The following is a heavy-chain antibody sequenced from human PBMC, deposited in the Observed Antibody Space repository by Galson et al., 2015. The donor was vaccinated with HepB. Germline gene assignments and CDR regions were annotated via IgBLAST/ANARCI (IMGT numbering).Heavy chain of an antibody. CDR2: IYSGGST. CDR1: GFTVSSNY. V-gene: IGHV3-66*01. CDR3: ARGEAVAGTPLDY. D-gene: IGHD6-19*01. J-gene: IGHJ4*02. Sequence: SLRLSCAASGFTVSSNYMSWVRQAPGKGLEWVSVIYSGGSTYYADSVKGRFTISRDNSKNTLYLQMNSLRAEDTAVYYCARGEAVAGTPLDYWGQGTLVIVSS.